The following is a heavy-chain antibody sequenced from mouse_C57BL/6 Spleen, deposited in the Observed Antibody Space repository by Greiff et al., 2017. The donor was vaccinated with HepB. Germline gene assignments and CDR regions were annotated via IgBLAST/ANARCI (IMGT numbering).Heavy chain of an antibody. V-gene: IGHV1-52*01. CDR1: GYTFTSYW. CDR2: IDPSDSDT. Sequence: QVQLQQPGAELVRPGSSVKLSCKASGYTFTSYWMHWVKQRPIQGLEWIGNIDPSDSDTHYNQTFKDKATLTVDKSTSTAYMQLRILTSEDSAVYVCSRAYAKAPPCFAYWGQGTLVTVSA. J-gene: IGHJ3*01. D-gene: IGHD6-5*01. CDR3: SRAYAKAPPCFAY.